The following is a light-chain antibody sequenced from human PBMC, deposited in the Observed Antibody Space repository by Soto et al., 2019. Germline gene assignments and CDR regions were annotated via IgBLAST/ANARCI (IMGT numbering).Light chain of an antibody. CDR3: QQSYSTTLT. V-gene: IGKV1-39*01. J-gene: IGKJ1*01. CDR1: QSISSY. Sequence: DIQMTHYPSSLSASVGDRVTITCRASQSISSYLNWYQQKPGKAPKLLIYAASSLQSGFPSRFRGSGSWTDFTLNIRSLQPEDFATDDSQQSYSTTLTFGQGTKVEIK. CDR2: AAS.